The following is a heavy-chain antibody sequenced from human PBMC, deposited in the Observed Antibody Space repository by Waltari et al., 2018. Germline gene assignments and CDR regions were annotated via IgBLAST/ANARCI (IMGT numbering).Heavy chain of an antibody. CDR3: AREGYCSSTSCPFDY. V-gene: IGHV3-30-3*01. J-gene: IGHJ4*02. D-gene: IGHD2-2*01. Sequence: QVQLVESGGGVVQPGGSLRLSCAASGFTFSRYTLHWVRQPPGKGLEWVAVISYDGSTKYYADSVKGRFTISRDNSKNTLYLQMNSLRAEDTAVYYCAREGYCSSTSCPFDYWGQGTLVTVSS. CDR2: ISYDGSTK. CDR1: GFTFSRYT.